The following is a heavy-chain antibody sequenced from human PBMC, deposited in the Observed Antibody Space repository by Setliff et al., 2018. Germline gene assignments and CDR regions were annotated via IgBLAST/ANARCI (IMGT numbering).Heavy chain of an antibody. D-gene: IGHD1-26*01. V-gene: IGHV5-51*01. CDR2: IYPGDSDT. J-gene: IGHJ4*02. Sequence: PGESLKISCKASGYSFTTSWIAWVRQKPGKGLEWMGIIYPGDSDTQYSPSFQGQVTFTSDTSANTAFMELSSLRSEDSSMYYCARGQTVGPNSGKDYWGQGTLVTVSS. CDR1: GYSFTTSW. CDR3: ARGQTVGPNSGKDY.